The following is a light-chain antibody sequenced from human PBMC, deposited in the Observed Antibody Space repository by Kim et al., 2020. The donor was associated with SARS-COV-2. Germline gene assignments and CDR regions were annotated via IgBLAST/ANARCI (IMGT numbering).Light chain of an antibody. J-gene: IGKJ4*01. V-gene: IGKV3-15*01. CDR2: GAF. Sequence: EIVMTQSPATLSVSPGERATLSCRASQSVSSNVAWYQQKPGQAPRLLIYGAFTRATGIPARFSGSGSGTECTLTISSLQSEDFAVYYCQQYNNWPLTFGGGTKVDIK. CDR3: QQYNNWPLT. CDR1: QSVSSN.